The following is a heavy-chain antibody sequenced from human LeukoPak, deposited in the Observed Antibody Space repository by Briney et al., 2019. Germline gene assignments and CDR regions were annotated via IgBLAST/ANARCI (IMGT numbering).Heavy chain of an antibody. CDR2: IIPICGTA. CDR3: ARETYDNAISGYYEVYYFDY. D-gene: IGHD3-22*01. V-gene: IGHV1-69*05. J-gene: IGHJ4*02. CDR1: GCTFSSYA. Sequence: ASVKVSCKASGCTFSSYAISWVRQAPGQGLEWMGRIIPICGTANYAQKFQGRVTMTTDESTSTAYMELSSLRSEDTAVSYCARETYDNAISGYYEVYYFDYWGQGTLVTVSS.